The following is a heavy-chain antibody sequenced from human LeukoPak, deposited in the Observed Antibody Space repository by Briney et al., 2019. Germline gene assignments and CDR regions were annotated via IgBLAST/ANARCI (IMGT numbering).Heavy chain of an antibody. V-gene: IGHV3-15*01. Sequence: GGSLRLSCAASGFTFRNAWMSWVRQAPGKGLEWVGRIKTKAEGETTDYAAPVKGRFTNSRDDSKNTLYLQVNRLKTEDTAVYYCTTAAGPFDHWGQGTLVTVSS. CDR3: TTAAGPFDH. CDR2: IKTKAEGETT. D-gene: IGHD6-19*01. J-gene: IGHJ4*02. CDR1: GFTFRNAW.